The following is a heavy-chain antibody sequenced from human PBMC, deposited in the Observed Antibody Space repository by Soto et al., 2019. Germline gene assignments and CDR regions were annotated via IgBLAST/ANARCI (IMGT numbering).Heavy chain of an antibody. J-gene: IGHJ4*02. D-gene: IGHD2-21*02. CDR2: ISYDGSNK. Sequence: QVQLVESGGGVVQPGRSLRLSCAASGFTFSSYAMHWVRQAPGKGLEWVAVISYDGSNKYYADSVKGRFTISRDNSKNTLYLQMNSLRAEDTAVYYCASFVVVTAKEYFDYWGQGTLVTVSS. V-gene: IGHV3-30-3*01. CDR1: GFTFSSYA. CDR3: ASFVVVTAKEYFDY.